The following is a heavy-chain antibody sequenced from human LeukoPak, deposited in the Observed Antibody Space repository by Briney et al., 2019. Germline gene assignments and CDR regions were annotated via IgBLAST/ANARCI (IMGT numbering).Heavy chain of an antibody. V-gene: IGHV4-38-2*01. CDR3: ARYCWSGYYYFDY. CDR2: IYHSGST. J-gene: IGHJ4*02. CDR1: GYPLRSGYF. D-gene: IGHD3-3*01. Sequence: SETLSLTCALSGYPLRSGYFWGWVRPPPGKGLGGVGSIYHSGSTYHNPSLKGRLTMSVDTPKNRFPLELSSVTAADTGVYYCARYCWSGYYYFDYWGKGTLVTVSS.